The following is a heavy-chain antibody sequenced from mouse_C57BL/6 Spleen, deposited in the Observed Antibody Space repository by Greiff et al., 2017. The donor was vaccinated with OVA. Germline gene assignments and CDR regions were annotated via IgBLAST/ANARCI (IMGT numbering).Heavy chain of an antibody. CDR1: GFSLSTSGMG. CDR2: IYWDDDK. V-gene: IGHV8-12*01. Sequence: QVTLKVCGPGILQSSQTLSLTCSFSGFSLSTSGMGVSWIRQPSGKGLEWLAHIYWDDDKRSNPSLKRRLTTSKDTSRNQVFRKITSVDTADTATYYCARRGHGNFDYWGQGTTLTVSS. CDR3: ARRGHGNFDY. D-gene: IGHD2-1*01. J-gene: IGHJ2*01.